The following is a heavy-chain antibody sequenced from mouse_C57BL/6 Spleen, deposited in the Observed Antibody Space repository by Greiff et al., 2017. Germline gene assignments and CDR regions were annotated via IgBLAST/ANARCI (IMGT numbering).Heavy chain of an antibody. D-gene: IGHD1-1*01. CDR3: ARGYGSSYWFAY. Sequence: VQLQQSGAELVKPGASVKLSCTASGFNIKDYYMHWVKQRTEQGLEWIGRIDPEDGETKYAPKFPGKATITADTSSNTAYLQLSSLTSEDTAVYYCARGYGSSYWFAYWGQGTLVTVSA. CDR2: IDPEDGET. CDR1: GFNIKDYY. J-gene: IGHJ3*01. V-gene: IGHV14-2*01.